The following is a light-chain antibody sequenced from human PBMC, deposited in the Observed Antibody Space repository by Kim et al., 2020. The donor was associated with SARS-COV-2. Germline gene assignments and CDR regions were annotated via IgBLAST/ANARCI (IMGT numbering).Light chain of an antibody. V-gene: IGLV1-51*01. J-gene: IGLJ3*02. CDR3: GTWDSSLTAGV. CDR2: DNN. CDR1: SSNIANNY. Sequence: HSVLTQPPSMSAAPGQRVTISCSGSSSNIANNYVSWYQQLPGTAPKLLIYDNNKRPSGIPDRFSGSKSGTSATLGITGLQTGDEADYYCGTWDSSLTAGVFGGGTQLTVL.